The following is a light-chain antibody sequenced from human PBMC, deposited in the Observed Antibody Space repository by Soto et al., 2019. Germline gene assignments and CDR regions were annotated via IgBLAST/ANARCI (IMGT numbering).Light chain of an antibody. CDR3: LQDFSYHRT. V-gene: IGKV4-1*01. J-gene: IGKJ1*01. Sequence: DIVMTQSPDSLAVALCERATINCKARQSVLYGSKNKNHLAWYQQKPGKAPKPLIYDASSLESGVPSRFSGSRSGTDCTLTISSLQPEDSATDYCLQDFSYHRTFGQGTK. CDR2: DAS. CDR1: QSVLYGSKNKNH.